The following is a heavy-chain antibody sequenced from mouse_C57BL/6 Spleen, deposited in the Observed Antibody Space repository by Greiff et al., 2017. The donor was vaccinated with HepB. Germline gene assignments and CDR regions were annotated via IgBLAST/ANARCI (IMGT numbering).Heavy chain of an antibody. CDR1: GYSITSGYY. Sequence: EVKLMESGPGLVKPSQSLSLTCSVTGYSITSGYYWNWIRQFPGNKLEWMGYISYDGSNNYNPSLKNRISITRDTSKNQFFLKLNSVTTEDTATYYCARIYDYDGGEFDYWGQGTTLTVSS. CDR3: ARIYDYDGGEFDY. CDR2: ISYDGSN. V-gene: IGHV3-6*01. D-gene: IGHD2-4*01. J-gene: IGHJ2*01.